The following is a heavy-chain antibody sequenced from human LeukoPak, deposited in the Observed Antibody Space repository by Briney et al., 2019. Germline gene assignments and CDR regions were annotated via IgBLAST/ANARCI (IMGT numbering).Heavy chain of an antibody. D-gene: IGHD3-22*01. Sequence: PSETLSLTCTVSGGSISSYYWSWIRQPPGKGLEWIGYIYYSGSTNYNPSLKSRVTISVDTSKNQFSLKLSSVTAADTAVYYCARADSSGYLGDAFDIWGQGTMVTVSS. J-gene: IGHJ3*02. V-gene: IGHV4-59*12. CDR3: ARADSSGYLGDAFDI. CDR2: IYYSGST. CDR1: GGSISSYY.